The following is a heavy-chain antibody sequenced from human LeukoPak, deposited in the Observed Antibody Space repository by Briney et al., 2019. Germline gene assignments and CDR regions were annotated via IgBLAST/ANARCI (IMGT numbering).Heavy chain of an antibody. CDR1: GGSISSSSYY. Sequence: PSETLSLTCTVSGGSISSSSYYWGWIRQPPGKGLEWIGSIYYSGSTYYNPSLKSRVTISVDTSKNQFSLKLSSVTAADTAVYYCARDNGFGELLFDYWGQGTLVTVSS. V-gene: IGHV4-39*07. D-gene: IGHD3-10*01. CDR2: IYYSGST. J-gene: IGHJ4*02. CDR3: ARDNGFGELLFDY.